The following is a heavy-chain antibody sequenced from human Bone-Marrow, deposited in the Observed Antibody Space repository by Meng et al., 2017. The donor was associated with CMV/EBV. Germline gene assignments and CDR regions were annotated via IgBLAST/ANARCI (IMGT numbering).Heavy chain of an antibody. V-gene: IGHV3-23*01. CDR3: AKDQEGDYFDD. CDR1: GFTFSNYA. CDR2: ISGSGGST. Sequence: GESLKISCAASGFTFSNYAMTWVRQAPGKGLEWVSAISGSGGSTYYADSVKGRFTISRDNSKNTLYLQMNSLRAEDTAVYYCAKDQEGDYFDDWGQGTLVTVSS. J-gene: IGHJ4*02.